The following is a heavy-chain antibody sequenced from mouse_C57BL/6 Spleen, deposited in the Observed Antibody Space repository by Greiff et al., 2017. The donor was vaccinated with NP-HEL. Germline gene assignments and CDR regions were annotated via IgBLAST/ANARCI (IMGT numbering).Heavy chain of an antibody. J-gene: IGHJ1*03. D-gene: IGHD1-1*01. CDR1: GFTFSDYG. Sequence: EVKVVESGGGLVKPGGSLKLSCAASGFTFSDYGMHWVRQAPEKGLEWVAYISSGSSTIYYADTVKGRFTISRDNAKNTLFLQMTSLRSEDTAMYYCARKDYYGSSYTHWYFDVWGTGTTVTVSS. V-gene: IGHV5-17*01. CDR3: ARKDYYGSSYTHWYFDV. CDR2: ISSGSSTI.